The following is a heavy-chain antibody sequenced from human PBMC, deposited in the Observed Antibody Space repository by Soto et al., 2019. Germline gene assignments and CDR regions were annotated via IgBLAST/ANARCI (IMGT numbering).Heavy chain of an antibody. CDR3: ARDRSPYGDHQVEHDY. CDR2: ISSSSSYI. D-gene: IGHD4-17*01. CDR1: GFTFSSYS. J-gene: IGHJ4*02. Sequence: GGSLRLSCAASGFTFSSYSMNWVRQAPGKGLEWVSSISSSSSYIYYADSVKGRFTISRDNAKNSLYLQMNSLRAEDTAVYYCARDRSPYGDHQVEHDYWGQGTLVTVSS. V-gene: IGHV3-21*01.